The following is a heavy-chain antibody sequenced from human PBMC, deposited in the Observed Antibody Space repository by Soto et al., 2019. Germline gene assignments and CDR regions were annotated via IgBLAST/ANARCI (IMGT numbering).Heavy chain of an antibody. D-gene: IGHD3-3*01. CDR2: MNPNSGNT. J-gene: IGHJ4*02. Sequence: ASVKVSCKASGYTFTSYDINWVRQATGQGLEWMGWMNPNSGNTGYAQKFQGRVTMTRNTSISTAYMELSSLRSEDTAVYYCARAFVTIFGVVTLAFHYWGQGTLVTVSS. CDR1: GYTFTSYD. V-gene: IGHV1-8*01. CDR3: ARAFVTIFGVVTLAFHY.